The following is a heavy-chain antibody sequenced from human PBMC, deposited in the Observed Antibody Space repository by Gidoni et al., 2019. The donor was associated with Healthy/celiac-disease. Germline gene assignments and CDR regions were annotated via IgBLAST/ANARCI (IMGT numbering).Heavy chain of an antibody. J-gene: IGHJ4*02. CDR3: ASLEQWLDYYFDY. Sequence: QVQLVESGGGVVQPGRSLRLSCAASGFTFSSYAMHWVRQAPGKGLEWVAVISYDGSNKYYADSVKGRFTISRDKSKNTLYLQMNSLRAEDTAVYYCASLEQWLDYYFDYWGQGTLVTVSS. V-gene: IGHV3-30*04. D-gene: IGHD6-19*01. CDR1: GFTFSSYA. CDR2: ISYDGSNK.